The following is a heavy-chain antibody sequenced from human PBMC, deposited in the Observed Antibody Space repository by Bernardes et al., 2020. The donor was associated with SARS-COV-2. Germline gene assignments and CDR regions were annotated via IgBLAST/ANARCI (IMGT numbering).Heavy chain of an antibody. CDR3: ARAGQYYYEQ. D-gene: IGHD3-22*01. CDR1: GFTFSTSW. Sequence: GSLRLSCAASGFTFSTSWMHWVRQAPGMGLVWVARMNFDGSTTNYADSVRGRFTISRDNAKNTLYLQMNSLTVEDTAVYYCARAGQYYYEQWGQGTLVNVSP. J-gene: IGHJ4*02. CDR2: MNFDGSTT. V-gene: IGHV3-74*01.